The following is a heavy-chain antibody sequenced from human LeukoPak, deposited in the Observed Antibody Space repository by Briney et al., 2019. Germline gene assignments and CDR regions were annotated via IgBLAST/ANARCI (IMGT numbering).Heavy chain of an antibody. D-gene: IGHD3-16*01. Sequence: GGSLRLSCAASGFTFSSYAMSWVRQAPGKGLEWVSYISSSGSTIYYADSVKGRFTISRDNAKNTMYLQMHNLRADDTAVYYCARSDSGLYRYWGQGTLVIVSS. CDR2: ISSSGSTI. J-gene: IGHJ4*02. CDR3: ARSDSGLYRY. V-gene: IGHV3-48*04. CDR1: GFTFSSYA.